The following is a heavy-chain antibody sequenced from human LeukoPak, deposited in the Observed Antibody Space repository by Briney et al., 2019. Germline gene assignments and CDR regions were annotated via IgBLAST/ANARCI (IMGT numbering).Heavy chain of an antibody. CDR3: TSNSGHGGY. J-gene: IGHJ4*02. D-gene: IGHD1-26*01. CDR1: GFTFSGSA. V-gene: IGHV3-73*01. Sequence: GGSLRLSCGASGFTFSGSAMHWVRRASGKGLEWVGRIRSKANSYATAYAASVKGRFTISRDDSKNTAYLQMNSLKTEDTAVYYCTSNSGHGGYWGQGTLVTVSS. CDR2: IRSKANSYAT.